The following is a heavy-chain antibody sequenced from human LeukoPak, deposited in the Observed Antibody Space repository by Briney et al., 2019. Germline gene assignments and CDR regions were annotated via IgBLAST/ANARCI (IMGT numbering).Heavy chain of an antibody. V-gene: IGHV3-48*01. CDR3: ARDPAGGDYVDAFDV. D-gene: IGHD4-17*01. CDR2: ISSSSSTI. J-gene: IGHJ3*01. CDR1: GFTFSSYS. Sequence: GGSLRLSCAASGFTFSSYSMNWVRQAPGKGLEWVSYISSSSSTIYYADSVKGRFTIPRDNAKNSLYLQMNSLRAEDTAVYYCARDPAGGDYVDAFDVWGQGTMVTVSS.